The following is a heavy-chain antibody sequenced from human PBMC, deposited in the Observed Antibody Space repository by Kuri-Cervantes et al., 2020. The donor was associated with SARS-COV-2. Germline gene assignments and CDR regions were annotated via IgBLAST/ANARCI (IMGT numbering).Heavy chain of an antibody. D-gene: IGHD3-22*01. CDR2: IYYSGST. J-gene: IGHJ4*02. CDR3: ARLNYDSSGYYADY. Sequence: SETLSLTCTVSGGSISSYYWSWIRQPPGKGLEWIGYIYYSGSTNYNPSLKSRVTISVDTSKNQFSLKLSSVTAADTAVYYCARLNYDSSGYYADYWGQGTLVTVSS. V-gene: IGHV4-59*08. CDR1: GGSISSYY.